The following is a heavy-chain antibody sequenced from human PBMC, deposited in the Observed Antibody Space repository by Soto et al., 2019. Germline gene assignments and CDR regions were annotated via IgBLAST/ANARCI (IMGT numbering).Heavy chain of an antibody. Sequence: ASVKVSCKTSGYTISSDGISWVRQAPGQGLEWMGWINPNNGNTNYARKFQGRITMTTDTSTSTAYMELRSLRSDDTAVYYCARDSGSGFGELCRFDPCGQGTLVPVSS. CDR2: INPNNGNT. CDR3: ARDSGSGFGELCRFDP. V-gene: IGHV1-18*01. CDR1: GYTISSDG. J-gene: IGHJ5*02. D-gene: IGHD3-10*01.